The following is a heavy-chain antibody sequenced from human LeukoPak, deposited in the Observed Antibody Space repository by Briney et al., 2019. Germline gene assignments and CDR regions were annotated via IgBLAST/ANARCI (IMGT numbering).Heavy chain of an antibody. V-gene: IGHV4-61*02. J-gene: IGHJ4*02. D-gene: IGHD5-18*01. CDR3: ARLEGGSYGVAGY. CDR1: GGSISSGSYY. Sequence: PSETLSLTCTVSGGSISSGSYYWSWIRQPAGKGLEWIGRIYTSGSTNYNPSLKSRVTISVDTSKNQFSLKLSSVTAADTAVYYCARLEGGSYGVAGYWGQGTLVTVSS. CDR2: IYTSGST.